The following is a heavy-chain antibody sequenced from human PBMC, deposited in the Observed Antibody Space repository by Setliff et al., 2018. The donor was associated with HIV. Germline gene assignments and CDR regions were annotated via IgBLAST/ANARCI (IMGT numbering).Heavy chain of an antibody. CDR2: IWYDGSNK. V-gene: IGHV3-33*06. J-gene: IGHJ5*01. CDR3: AKETVDCSAYRGFDWFDS. Sequence: GGSLRLSCAASGFSFSSYGMHWVRQAPGKGLEWVAIIWYDGSNKKYAESAKGRFTISRDNSENTLYLLMNSLRVEDTAVYYCAKETVDCSAYRGFDWFDSWGQGTLVTVSS. D-gene: IGHD3-22*01. CDR1: GFSFSSYG.